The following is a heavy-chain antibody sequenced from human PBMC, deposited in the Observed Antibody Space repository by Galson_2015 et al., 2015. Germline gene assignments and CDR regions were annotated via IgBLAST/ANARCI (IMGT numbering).Heavy chain of an antibody. CDR2: INPSGGST. J-gene: IGHJ6*02. D-gene: IGHD1-14*01. V-gene: IGHV1-46*01. CDR1: GYTFTSYY. Sequence: SCKASGYTFTSYYMHWVRQAPGQGLEWMGIINPSGGSTSYAQKFQGRVTMTRDTSTSTVYMELSSLRSEDTAVYYCATNRRDYSYYYYGMDVWGQGTTVTVSS. CDR3: ATNRRDYSYYYYGMDV.